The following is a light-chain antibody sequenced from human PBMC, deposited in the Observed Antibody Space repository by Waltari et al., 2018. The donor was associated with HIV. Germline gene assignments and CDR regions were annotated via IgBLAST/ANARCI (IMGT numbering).Light chain of an antibody. CDR3: CSYAGSRSWV. CDR2: ECI. CDR1: SSAIGAYNY. Sequence: QSALTQPASVSGSPGQSITISCPGTSSAIGAYNYVSWYQQYPGNAPSLRMQECIKWPSGVSNRFSGLKSGNTASLTISGLQSEDEADYWCCSYAGSRSWVLGGGTKVTVL. V-gene: IGLV2-23*01. J-gene: IGLJ3*02.